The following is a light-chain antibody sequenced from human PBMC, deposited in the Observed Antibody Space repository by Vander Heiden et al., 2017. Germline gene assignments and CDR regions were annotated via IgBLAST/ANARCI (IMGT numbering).Light chain of an antibody. J-gene: IGKJ2*01. Sequence: DLQLTQSPSSLSGSGGDRVTITCRASQSISSYLNWYQQKPGKAPKLLIYAASSLQSGVPSRFSGSGSGTDFTLTISSLQPEDFATYYCQQSYSTPATFGQGTKLEIK. CDR3: QQSYSTPAT. CDR1: QSISSY. V-gene: IGKV1-39*01. CDR2: AAS.